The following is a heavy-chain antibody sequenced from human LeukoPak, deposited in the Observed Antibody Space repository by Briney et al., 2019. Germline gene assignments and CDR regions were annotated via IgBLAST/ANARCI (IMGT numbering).Heavy chain of an antibody. CDR1: GFTFSDYY. CDR3: ARDSLRYFDWLHDAFDI. J-gene: IGHJ3*02. D-gene: IGHD3-9*01. CDR2: ISSSSSYT. V-gene: IGHV3-11*06. Sequence: GGSLRLSCVASGFTFSDYYMSWIRPAPAKGLEWVSYISSSSSYTNYPDSVKGRFTISRDNAKNSLYLQMNSLRAEDTAVYYCARDSLRYFDWLHDAFDIWGQGTMVTVSS.